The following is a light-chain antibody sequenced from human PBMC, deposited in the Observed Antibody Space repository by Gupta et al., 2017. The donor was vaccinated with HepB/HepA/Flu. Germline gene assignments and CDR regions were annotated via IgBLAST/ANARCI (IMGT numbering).Light chain of an antibody. CDR1: SSSIWDGYD. Sequence: QYVLTQPPSVSGAPGQRVTLSCTGSSSSIWDGYDVRWYQHLPGQAPKLLIDTNNNRPSGVPDRFSASKAGTSASPDTTGLQAEDEADYYCPYYDSSLSAWVFGGGTKLTVL. CDR2: TNN. J-gene: IGLJ3*02. CDR3: PYYDSSLSAWV. V-gene: IGLV1-40*01.